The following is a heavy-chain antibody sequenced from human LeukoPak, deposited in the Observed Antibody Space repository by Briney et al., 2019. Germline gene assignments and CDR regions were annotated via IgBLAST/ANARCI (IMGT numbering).Heavy chain of an antibody. CDR2: MNPNSGNT. D-gene: IGHD5-18*01. CDR3: ARVKDTAMVRYGMDV. J-gene: IGHJ6*02. V-gene: IGHV1-8*01. CDR1: GYTFTSYD. Sequence: ASVTVSCKASGYTFTSYDINWVRQATGQGLEWMGWMNPNSGNTGYAQKFQGRVTMTRNTSISTAYMELSSLRSEDTAVYYCARVKDTAMVRYGMDVWGQGTTVTVSS.